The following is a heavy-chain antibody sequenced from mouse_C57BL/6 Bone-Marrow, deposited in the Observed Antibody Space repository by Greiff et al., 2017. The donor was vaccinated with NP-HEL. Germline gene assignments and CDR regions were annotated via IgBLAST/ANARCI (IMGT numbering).Heavy chain of an antibody. J-gene: IGHJ2*01. CDR1: GYTFTSYW. D-gene: IGHD1-1*01. V-gene: IGHV1-55*01. Sequence: QVQLQQPGAELVKPGASVKMSCKASGYTFTSYWITWVKQRPGQGLEWIGDIYPGSGSTNYNEKFKSKATLTVDTSSRTAYLQLSSLTSEDSAVAFCASYYGGRGDYWGQGTTLTVSS. CDR2: IYPGSGST. CDR3: ASYYGGRGDY.